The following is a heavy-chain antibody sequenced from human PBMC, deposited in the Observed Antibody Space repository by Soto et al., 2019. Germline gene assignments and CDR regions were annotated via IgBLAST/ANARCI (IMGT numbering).Heavy chain of an antibody. CDR3: ATGQEYYDSSGYYYPFDY. J-gene: IGHJ4*02. CDR2: IYYSGST. Sequence: LTCTVSGGSISSGGYYWSWIRQHPGKGLEWIGYIYYSGSTYYNPSLKSRVTISVDTSKNQFSLKLSSVTPEDTAVYYCATGQEYYDSSGYYYPFDYWGQGTLVTVSS. D-gene: IGHD3-22*01. V-gene: IGHV4-31*03. CDR1: GGSISSGGYY.